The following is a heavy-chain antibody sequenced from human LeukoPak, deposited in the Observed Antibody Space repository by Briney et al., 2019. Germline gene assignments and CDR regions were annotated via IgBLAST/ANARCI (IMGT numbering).Heavy chain of an antibody. CDR1: GGTFSSYA. CDR3: ARYPPEGFGDQMAAYYYYMDV. Sequence: SVKVSCKASGGTFSSYAISWVRQAPGQGLEWMGRIIPIFGTANYAQKFQGRVTITTDESTSTAYMELSSLRSEDTAVYYCARYPPEGFGDQMAAYYYYMDVWGKGTTVTVSS. CDR2: IIPIFGTA. J-gene: IGHJ6*03. V-gene: IGHV1-69*05. D-gene: IGHD3-10*01.